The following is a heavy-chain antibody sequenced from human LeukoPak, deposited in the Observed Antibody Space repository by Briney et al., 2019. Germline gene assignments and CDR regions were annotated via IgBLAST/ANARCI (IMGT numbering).Heavy chain of an antibody. V-gene: IGHV4-61*01. Sequence: SETLSLTCTVSGGSVSSGSYYWNWIRQPPGKGLEWIGYIYYRGSTNYNPSLKSRVTISVDTSKNQFSLKLSSVTAADTAVYYCARENDAFDIWGQGTMVTVSS. CDR2: IYYRGST. J-gene: IGHJ3*02. CDR3: ARENDAFDI. CDR1: GGSVSSGSYY.